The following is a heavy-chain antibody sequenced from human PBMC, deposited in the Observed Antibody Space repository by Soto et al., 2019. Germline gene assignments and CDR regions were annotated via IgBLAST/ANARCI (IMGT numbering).Heavy chain of an antibody. CDR2: ISYDGSNK. J-gene: IGHJ4*02. CDR3: ARGTKRIQLWLPMSY. D-gene: IGHD5-18*01. V-gene: IGHV3-30-3*01. CDR1: GFTFSSYA. Sequence: GGSLRLSCAASGFTFSSYAMHWVRQAPGKGLEWVAVISYDGSNKYYADSVKGRFTISRNNSKNTLYLQMNSLRAEDTAVYYCARGTKRIQLWLPMSYWGQGTLVTVSS.